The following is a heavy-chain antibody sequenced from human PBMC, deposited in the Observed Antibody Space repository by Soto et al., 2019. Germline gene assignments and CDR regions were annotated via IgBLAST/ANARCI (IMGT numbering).Heavy chain of an antibody. V-gene: IGHV3-74*01. J-gene: IGHJ4*02. D-gene: IGHD6-13*01. CDR1: GFTFSSYW. CDR2: INNDGSST. CDR3: AREYSSSRYFDY. Sequence: EVQLVESGGGLVQSGGSLRLSCAASGFTFSSYWMHWVRQAPGKGLVWVSRINNDGSSTSYADSVKGRFTISRDSAKNTLYLQMNSLRVEDTAVYYCAREYSSSRYFDYWGQGTLVTVSS.